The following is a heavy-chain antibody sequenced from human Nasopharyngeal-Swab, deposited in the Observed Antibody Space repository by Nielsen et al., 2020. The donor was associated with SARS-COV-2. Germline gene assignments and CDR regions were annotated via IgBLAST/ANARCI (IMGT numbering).Heavy chain of an antibody. J-gene: IGHJ4*02. CDR3: ARVSNDFWSGYPYDY. V-gene: IGHV1-18*01. CDR2: ISAYNGNT. D-gene: IGHD3-3*01. Sequence: ASVKVSCKASGYTFTSYGISWVRQAPGQGLEWMGWISAYNGNTNYAQKLQGRVTMTTDTSTSTAYMKLRSLRSDDTAVYYCARVSNDFWSGYPYDYWGQGTLVTVSS. CDR1: GYTFTSYG.